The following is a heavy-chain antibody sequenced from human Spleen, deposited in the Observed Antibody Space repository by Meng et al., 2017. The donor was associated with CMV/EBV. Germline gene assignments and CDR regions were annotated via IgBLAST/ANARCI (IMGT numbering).Heavy chain of an antibody. CDR3: AGVPGEYSGYDRTYYYGMDV. CDR1: GGVFSSYT. V-gene: IGHV1-69*02. D-gene: IGHD5-12*01. Sequence: SVKVSCKASGGVFSSYTVSWVRQAPGQGLEWMGRIIPILRIVDYSQNFQGRVTITADKSTNTAYMELSSLRSEDTAVYYCAGVPGEYSGYDRTYYYGMDVWGQGTTVTVSS. J-gene: IGHJ6*02. CDR2: IIPILRIV.